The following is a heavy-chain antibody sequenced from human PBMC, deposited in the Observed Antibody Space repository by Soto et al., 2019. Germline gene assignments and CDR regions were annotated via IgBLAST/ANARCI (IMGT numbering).Heavy chain of an antibody. J-gene: IGHJ4*02. V-gene: IGHV3-33*01. Sequence: QVQLVESGGGVVQPGRSLRLSCAASGFTFDSYGMHWVRQAPGKGLEWVGLIWYDGTKKYYADSVKGRFTISRDNSKNTLYLQVNSLRGEDTAVYYCARDAGWLVRGGFDYWGQGTLVTVSS. CDR1: GFTFDSYG. CDR2: IWYDGTKK. CDR3: ARDAGWLVRGGFDY. D-gene: IGHD6-19*01.